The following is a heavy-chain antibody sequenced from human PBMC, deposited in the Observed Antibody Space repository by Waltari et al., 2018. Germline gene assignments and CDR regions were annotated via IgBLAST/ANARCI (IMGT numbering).Heavy chain of an antibody. CDR2: LYSSGRT. Sequence: DVQIWESGGDLVQPGGSLRLSCVVSGFTLSDYGMTWVRQVRGKGLGWVSVLYSSGRTNYRDAVKCRFTISRDESKNTLFLEMNNLRPDDTAKYYCAKMGGLYISGWPDSTSYMDVWGKGTTVTVSS. V-gene: IGHV3-23*03. J-gene: IGHJ6*04. D-gene: IGHD3-22*01. CDR3: AKMGGLYISGWPDSTSYMDV. CDR1: GFTLSDYG.